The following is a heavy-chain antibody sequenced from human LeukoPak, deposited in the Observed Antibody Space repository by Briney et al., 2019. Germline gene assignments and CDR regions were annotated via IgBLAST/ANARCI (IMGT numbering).Heavy chain of an antibody. CDR2: TYSAGFT. V-gene: IGHV3-53*01. CDR1: GFTVSNSY. D-gene: IGHD1-14*01. J-gene: IGHJ6*03. Sequence: GGSLRLSCAASGFTVSNSYMTWVRQAPDKGLEWASLTYSAGFTYYPDSVKGRFTISRDIAKNTVFLQMNSLRVEDTAVYYCARGGGHQPTYYQYLDVWGKGTTVTVSS. CDR3: ARGGGHQPTYYQYLDV.